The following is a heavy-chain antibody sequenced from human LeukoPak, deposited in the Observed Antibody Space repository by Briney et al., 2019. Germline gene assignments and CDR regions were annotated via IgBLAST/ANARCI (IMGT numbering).Heavy chain of an antibody. CDR2: IWFDGTDK. Sequence: GGSLRLSCAASGFTFSSYGMHWVRQAPGKGLEWVAVIWFDGTDKYFADSVKGRFTISRDNSKNTLYLQMNSLRAEDTAVYYCARRDGYNADFDYWGQGTLVTVSS. D-gene: IGHD5-24*01. J-gene: IGHJ4*02. V-gene: IGHV3-33*01. CDR1: GFTFSSYG. CDR3: ARRDGYNADFDY.